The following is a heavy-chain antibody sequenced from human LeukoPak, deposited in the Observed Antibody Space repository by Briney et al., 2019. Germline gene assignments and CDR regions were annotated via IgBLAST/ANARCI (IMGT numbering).Heavy chain of an antibody. CDR3: ARLDDGRDYGMDV. CDR1: GGSFSGYY. Sequence: SETLSLTCAVYGGSFSGYYWSWIRQPPGKGLEWIGYMYSSGITNYNPSLESRITISVDTSKNQFSLKLSSVTAADTAVYYCARLDDGRDYGMDVWGQGTTVTVSS. J-gene: IGHJ6*02. D-gene: IGHD1-1*01. CDR2: MYSSGIT. V-gene: IGHV4-59*08.